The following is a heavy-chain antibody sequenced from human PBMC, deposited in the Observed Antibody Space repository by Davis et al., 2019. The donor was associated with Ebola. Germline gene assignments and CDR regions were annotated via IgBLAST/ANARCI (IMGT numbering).Heavy chain of an antibody. Sequence: GGSLRLSCSASGFTFSSYAMHWVRQAPGKGLEYVSAISSNGGSTSYADSVKGRFTISRDNAKNTLYLQMNSLRAEDTAVYYCARDYCTGGVCYRTLDYWGQGTLVTVSS. CDR1: GFTFSSYA. D-gene: IGHD2-8*02. J-gene: IGHJ4*02. CDR2: ISSNGGST. CDR3: ARDYCTGGVCYRTLDY. V-gene: IGHV3-64*04.